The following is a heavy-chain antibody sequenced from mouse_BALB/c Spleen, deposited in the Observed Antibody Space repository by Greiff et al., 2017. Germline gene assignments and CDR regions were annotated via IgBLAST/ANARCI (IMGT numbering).Heavy chain of an antibody. V-gene: IGHV5-17*02. CDR1: GFTFSSFG. Sequence: EGQLVESGGGLVQPGGSRKLSCAASGFTFSSFGMHWVRQAPEKGLEWVAYISSGSSTIYYADTVKGRFTISRDNPKNTLFLQMTSLRSEDTAMYYCARRTTASPFWYFDVWGAGTTVTVSS. D-gene: IGHD1-2*01. J-gene: IGHJ1*01. CDR3: ARRTTASPFWYFDV. CDR2: ISSGSSTI.